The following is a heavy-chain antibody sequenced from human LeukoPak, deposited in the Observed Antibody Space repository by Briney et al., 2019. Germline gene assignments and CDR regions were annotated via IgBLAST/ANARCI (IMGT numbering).Heavy chain of an antibody. D-gene: IGHD2-21*02. CDR1: GFTFSSYE. Sequence: PGGPLRLSCATSGFTFSSYEMNWIRQATGKGLEGVSYISSSGSTIYYADSVKGRFTISRDNAKNTLYLQMNSLRAEDTAVYYCAKDHPRYNDCWDYWGQGTLVTVSS. CDR2: ISSSGSTI. V-gene: IGHV3-48*03. J-gene: IGHJ4*02. CDR3: AKDHPRYNDCWDY.